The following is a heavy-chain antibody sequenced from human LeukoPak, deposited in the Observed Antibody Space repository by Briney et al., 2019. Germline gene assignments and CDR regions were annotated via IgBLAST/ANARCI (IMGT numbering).Heavy chain of an antibody. Sequence: GGSLRLSCAASGFTFSSYGMHWVRQAPGKGLEWVAFIRYDGSNKYYADSVKGRFTISRDNSTKTLYLQMGSLRVEDMGVYYCVRDSFYTGYDRGFGYWGQGTLVTVSS. CDR3: VRDSFYTGYDRGFGY. CDR1: GFTFSSYG. J-gene: IGHJ4*02. CDR2: IRYDGSNK. D-gene: IGHD5-12*01. V-gene: IGHV3-30*02.